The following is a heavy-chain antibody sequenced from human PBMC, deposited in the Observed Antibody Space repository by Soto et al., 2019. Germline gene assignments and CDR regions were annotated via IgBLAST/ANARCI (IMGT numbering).Heavy chain of an antibody. V-gene: IGHV1-69*01. J-gene: IGHJ5*02. CDR2: IIPIFGTA. Sequence: QVQLVQSGAEVMKPGSSVKVSCKASGGTFSSYAISWVRQAPGQGLEWMGGIIPIFGTANYAQKFQGRVTITADESTSTAYMELSSLRSEDTAVYYCARLGTPYYSSSWGNWFDPWGQGTLVTVSS. CDR1: GGTFSSYA. CDR3: ARLGTPYYSSSWGNWFDP. D-gene: IGHD6-13*01.